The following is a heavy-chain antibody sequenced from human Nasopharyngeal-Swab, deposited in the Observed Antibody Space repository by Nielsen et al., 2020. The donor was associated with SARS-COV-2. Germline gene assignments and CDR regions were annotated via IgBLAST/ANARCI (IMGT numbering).Heavy chain of an antibody. CDR3: ARDWSRAFDV. V-gene: IGHV3-7*01. J-gene: IGHJ3*01. CDR2: IKPDGSEK. CDR1: GFTFSSLW. Sequence: GGSLRLSCAASGFTFSSLWMSWVRQVQGKGREWVAEIKPDGSEKFYVDSVKGRFTISRDNAKNSMSLQMNSLRVEDTAVYYCARDWSRAFDVWGQGTMGTVSS.